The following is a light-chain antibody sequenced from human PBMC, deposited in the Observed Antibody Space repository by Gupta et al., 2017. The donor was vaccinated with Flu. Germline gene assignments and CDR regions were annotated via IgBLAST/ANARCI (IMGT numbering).Light chain of an antibody. V-gene: IGKV4-1*01. CDR2: WAS. CDR1: QSVFYDAGEKYY. Sequence: SLGERATINCKSSQSVFYDAGEKYYLSWYQQKPGQPPKVLINWASVRESGVPDRFSGSGSVTDFILTINSLQAEDLAVYYCQQADCLPITFSGGTKVEIK. J-gene: IGKJ4*01. CDR3: QQADCLPIT.